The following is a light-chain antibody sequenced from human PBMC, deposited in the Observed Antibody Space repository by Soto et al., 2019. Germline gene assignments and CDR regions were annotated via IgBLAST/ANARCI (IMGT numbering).Light chain of an antibody. CDR1: SSDVGGYSY. J-gene: IGLJ2*01. CDR2: EVN. V-gene: IGLV2-8*01. CDR3: SSYAGSNNVV. Sequence: QSALTQPPSASGSPGQSVTISCTGTSSDVGGYSYVSWYQQHPGKAPKVIIYEVNKRPSGVPDRFSGSKSGNPASLTVSGLQAEDEAAYFCSSYAGSNNVVFGGGTKLTVL.